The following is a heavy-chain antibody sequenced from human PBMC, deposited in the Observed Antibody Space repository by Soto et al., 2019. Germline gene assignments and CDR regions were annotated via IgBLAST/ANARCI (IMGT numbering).Heavy chain of an antibody. Sequence: ASVKVSCKASGYTFTGYYMHWVRQAPGQGLEWMGWINPNSGGTNYAQKFQGWVTMTRDTSISTAYMELSRLRSDDTAVYYCARDGRFDSSGYYYSAIDYWGQGTLVTVSS. J-gene: IGHJ4*02. CDR3: ARDGRFDSSGYYYSAIDY. CDR1: GYTFTGYY. V-gene: IGHV1-2*04. CDR2: INPNSGGT. D-gene: IGHD3-22*01.